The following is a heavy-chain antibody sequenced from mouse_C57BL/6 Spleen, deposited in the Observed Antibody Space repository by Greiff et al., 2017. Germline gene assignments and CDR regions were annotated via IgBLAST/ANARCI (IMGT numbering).Heavy chain of an antibody. D-gene: IGHD2-5*01. J-gene: IGHJ2*01. CDR1: GYSITSGYY. V-gene: IGHV3-6*01. Sequence: EVQLQESGPGLVKPSQSLSLTCSVTGYSITSGYYWNWIRQFPGNKLEWMGYISYDGSNNYNPSLKNRISITRDTSKNQFFLKLNSVTTEDTATYYCARDSNPLDYWGQGTTLTVSS. CDR2: ISYDGSN. CDR3: ARDSNPLDY.